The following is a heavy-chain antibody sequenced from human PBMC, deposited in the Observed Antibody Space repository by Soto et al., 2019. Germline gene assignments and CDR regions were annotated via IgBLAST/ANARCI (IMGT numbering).Heavy chain of an antibody. J-gene: IGHJ6*02. CDR3: AKDIVVVPAALPDYYYYGMDV. D-gene: IGHD2-2*01. CDR2: ISGSGGST. V-gene: IGHV3-23*01. CDR1: GFTFSSYA. Sequence: GGSLRLSCAASGFTFSSYAMSWVRQAPGKGLEWVSAISGSGGSTYYADSVKGRFTIPRDNSKNTLYLQMNSLRAEDTAVYYCAKDIVVVPAALPDYYYYGMDVWGQGTTVTVSS.